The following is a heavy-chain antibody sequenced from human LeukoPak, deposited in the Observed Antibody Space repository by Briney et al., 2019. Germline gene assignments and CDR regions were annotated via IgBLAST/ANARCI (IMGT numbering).Heavy chain of an antibody. Sequence: PSETLSLTCTVSGGSISDYHWTWIRQSPGKGLEWIGYIYYSGTNNFNPLFKSRITISVDTSKNQFSLKLTSVTAADTAVYYCAASSSSWDYFDYRGQGALVTVSS. V-gene: IGHV4-59*01. J-gene: IGHJ4*02. CDR3: AASSSSWDYFDY. CDR1: GGSISDYH. D-gene: IGHD6-6*01. CDR2: IYYSGTN.